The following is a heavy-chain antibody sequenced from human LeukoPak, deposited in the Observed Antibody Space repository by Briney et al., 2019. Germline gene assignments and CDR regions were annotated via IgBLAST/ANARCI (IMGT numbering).Heavy chain of an antibody. V-gene: IGHV3-23*01. J-gene: IGHJ4*02. CDR3: EKDNGLYSSGWTPLFDY. CDR2: ISESGSGA. Sequence: GGSLRLSCAASVFAFSICAMSCVRQAPGKGLEGVSSISESGSGAYYADSVKGRFTLSRDNSKNTLYLQMNSLRAEATAVYYCEKDNGLYSSGWTPLFDYWGERRQVTVSS. CDR1: VFAFSICA. D-gene: IGHD6-19*01.